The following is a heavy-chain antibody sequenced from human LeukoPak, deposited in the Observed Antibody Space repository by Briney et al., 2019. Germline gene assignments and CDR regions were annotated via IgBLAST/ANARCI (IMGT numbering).Heavy chain of an antibody. V-gene: IGHV3-7*01. J-gene: IGHJ6*03. D-gene: IGHD3-9*01. Sequence: PGGSLRLSCAASGFTFSSYWMSWVRQAPGKGLEWVANIKQDGSEKYYADSVKGRFTISRDNAKNSLYLQMNSLRAEDTAVYYCARDGLYYDILTGYYRPYYYYYYMDVWGKGTTVTVSS. CDR1: GFTFSSYW. CDR2: IKQDGSEK. CDR3: ARDGLYYDILTGYYRPYYYYYYMDV.